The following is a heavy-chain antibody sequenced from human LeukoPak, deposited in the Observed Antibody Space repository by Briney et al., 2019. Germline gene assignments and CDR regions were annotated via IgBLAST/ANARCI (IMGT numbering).Heavy chain of an antibody. V-gene: IGHV3-20*04. CDR2: IKYNGDSA. CDR1: GFIIDDYD. D-gene: IGHD4-17*01. Sequence: GGSLRLSCAGSGFIIDDYDMNWVRQIPGKGLEWVSRIKYNGDSAAYADSVEGRFTVSRDNAKSSLYLQMNSLRVEDTVVYYCARDNGDYFSAGYYYGMDVWGQGTTVTVSS. J-gene: IGHJ6*02. CDR3: ARDNGDYFSAGYYYGMDV.